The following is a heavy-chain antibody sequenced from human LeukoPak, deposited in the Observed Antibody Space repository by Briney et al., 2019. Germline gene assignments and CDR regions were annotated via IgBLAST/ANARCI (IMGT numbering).Heavy chain of an antibody. D-gene: IGHD3-9*01. V-gene: IGHV1-2*02. Sequence: GASVKVSCKASGYTFTGYYMHWVRQAPGQGLEWMGWINPNSGGTNYAQKFQGRVTMTRDTSISTAYMELNSLRAEDTAVYYCAKWGDYDVLTGYYVSDYWGQGTLVTVSS. CDR2: INPNSGGT. CDR3: AKWGDYDVLTGYYVSDY. J-gene: IGHJ4*02. CDR1: GYTFTGYY.